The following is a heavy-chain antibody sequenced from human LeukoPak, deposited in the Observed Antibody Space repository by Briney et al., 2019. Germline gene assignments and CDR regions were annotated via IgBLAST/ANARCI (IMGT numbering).Heavy chain of an antibody. CDR1: GGSMRTGLYY. Sequence: RASETVSLTCAVSGGSMRTGLYYWNWIRQPAGKGLEWIGRIYPSGNTNYNPSLESRVTISVDTAKNQFSLKLISVTAADTALYYCARGQYDFWSGYDVNWFDPWGQGTLVAVSS. J-gene: IGHJ5*02. CDR3: ARGQYDFWSGYDVNWFDP. V-gene: IGHV4-61*02. CDR2: IYPSGNT. D-gene: IGHD3-3*01.